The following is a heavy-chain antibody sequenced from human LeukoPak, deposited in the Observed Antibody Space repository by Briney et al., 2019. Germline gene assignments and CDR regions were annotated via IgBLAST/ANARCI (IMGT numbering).Heavy chain of an antibody. Sequence: GGSLRLSCAASGFTVSSNYMSWVRQAPGKGLEWVSVIYSGGSTFYADSVKGRFTISRDNAKNSLYLQMNSLRAEDTAVYYCARGLGFGEFVLYYYYYGMDVWGQGTTVTVSS. CDR1: GFTVSSNY. CDR3: ARGLGFGEFVLYYYYYGMDV. CDR2: IYSGGST. J-gene: IGHJ6*02. V-gene: IGHV3-53*01. D-gene: IGHD3-10*01.